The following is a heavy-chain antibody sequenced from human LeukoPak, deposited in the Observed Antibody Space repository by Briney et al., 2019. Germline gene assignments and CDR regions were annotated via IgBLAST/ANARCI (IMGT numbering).Heavy chain of an antibody. CDR1: GYTLTELS. CDR2: FDPEDGET. Sequence: ASVKVSCKVSGYTLTELSMHWVRQAPGKGLEWMGGFDPEDGETIYAQKFQGRVTMTEDTSTDTAYMELSSLRSEDTAVYYCATLYSSSSFIYYFDYWGQGTLVTVSS. D-gene: IGHD6-6*01. V-gene: IGHV1-24*01. J-gene: IGHJ4*02. CDR3: ATLYSSSSFIYYFDY.